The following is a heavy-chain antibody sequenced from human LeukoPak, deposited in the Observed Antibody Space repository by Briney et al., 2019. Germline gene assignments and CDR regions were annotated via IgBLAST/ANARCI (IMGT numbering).Heavy chain of an antibody. J-gene: IGHJ1*01. Sequence: GGSLRLSCAASGFTFNNYAMDWVRQAPGQGLEWVAVISFDGSNQYYADSVKGRFTIYRDNFKNTVYLQMNSLRAEETAVYYCAKSHPPTVTTEEGEYLQHWGQGTLVTVSS. CDR2: ISFDGSNQ. CDR3: AKSHPPTVTTEEGEYLQH. D-gene: IGHD4-17*01. CDR1: GFTFNNYA. V-gene: IGHV3-30*18.